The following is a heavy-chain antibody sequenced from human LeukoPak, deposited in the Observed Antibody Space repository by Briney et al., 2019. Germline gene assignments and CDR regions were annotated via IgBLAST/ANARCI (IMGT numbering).Heavy chain of an antibody. CDR2: MSSSGSHI. V-gene: IGHV3-21*01. D-gene: IGHD6-13*01. CDR1: GFTFSSYS. J-gene: IGHJ4*02. CDR3: AREDPEGIAAAFDY. Sequence: KPGGSLRLSCAASGFTFSSYSMNWVRQAPGKGREWVSSMSSSGSHIYYADSVKGRFTISRDNAKNSLYLQMNSLRAEDTAVYYCAREDPEGIAAAFDYWGQGTLVTVSS.